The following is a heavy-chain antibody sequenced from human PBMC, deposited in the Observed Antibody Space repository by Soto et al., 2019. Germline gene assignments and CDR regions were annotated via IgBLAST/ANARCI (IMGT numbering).Heavy chain of an antibody. CDR2: MNPNSGNT. J-gene: IGHJ4*02. D-gene: IGHD3-16*01. CDR3: ATDPEPWRGRITFGLY. CDR1: GYTFTSYY. Sequence: ASVKVSCKASGYTFTSYYINWVLQATVQGLEWMGWMNPNSGNTGYSQKFQGRVTITKNTSASTAYMELSSLRSEDTAVYYCATDPEPWRGRITFGLYWGQGTLVTVSS. V-gene: IGHV1-8*01.